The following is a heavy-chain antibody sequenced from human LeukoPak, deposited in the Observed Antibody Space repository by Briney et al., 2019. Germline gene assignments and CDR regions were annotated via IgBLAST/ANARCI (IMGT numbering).Heavy chain of an antibody. D-gene: IGHD3-22*01. V-gene: IGHV1-18*01. CDR1: GGTFSSYA. Sequence: ASVKVSCKASGGTFSSYAISWVRQAPGQGLEWMGWISAYNGNTNYAQKLQGRVTMTTDTSTSTAYMELRSLRSDDTAVYYCARVNSGAPYYDSSGYDYSPDFDYWGQGTLVTVSS. CDR3: ARVNSGAPYYDSSGYDYSPDFDY. J-gene: IGHJ4*02. CDR2: ISAYNGNT.